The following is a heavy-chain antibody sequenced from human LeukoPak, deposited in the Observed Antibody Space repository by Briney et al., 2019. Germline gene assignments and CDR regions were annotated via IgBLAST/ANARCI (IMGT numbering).Heavy chain of an antibody. V-gene: IGHV4-59*01. Sequence: SETLSLTCTVSGGSISSYYWSWIRQPPGKGLEWVGCIYYSGSTNYNPSLKSRVTISVGTSKNQFSLKLSSVTAADTAVYYCAREGQLWSIDYWGQGTLVTVSS. D-gene: IGHD5-18*01. CDR3: AREGQLWSIDY. CDR2: IYYSGST. J-gene: IGHJ4*02. CDR1: GGSISSYY.